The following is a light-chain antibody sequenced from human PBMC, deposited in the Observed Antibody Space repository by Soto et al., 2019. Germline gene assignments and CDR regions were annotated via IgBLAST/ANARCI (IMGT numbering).Light chain of an antibody. Sequence: DILITQSPGTHSVYQGERPTLSCRASQTLSNSFIAWYQQKPGQAPRLLIYDTSSRATGVPDRYSASGFGTDFTLTISRLEPEDFAVFFCQQYGTSEILFGQGARPEIK. CDR3: QQYGTSEIL. CDR1: QTLSNSF. V-gene: IGKV3-20*01. CDR2: DTS. J-gene: IGKJ5*01.